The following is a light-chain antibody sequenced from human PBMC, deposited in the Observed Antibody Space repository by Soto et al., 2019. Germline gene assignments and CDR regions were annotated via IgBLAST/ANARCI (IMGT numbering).Light chain of an antibody. CDR2: GAS. CDR3: QQYGSSPWT. CDR1: QSVSSSY. J-gene: IGKJ1*01. V-gene: IGKV3-20*01. Sequence: EIVLTQSPGTLSLSPGERATLSCRASQSVSSSYLAWYQQKPGQAPRLLIYGASSRATGIPDRFSGSGSGTDFTLTISRLESEDFAVYYCQQYGSSPWTVGQGTKVDIK.